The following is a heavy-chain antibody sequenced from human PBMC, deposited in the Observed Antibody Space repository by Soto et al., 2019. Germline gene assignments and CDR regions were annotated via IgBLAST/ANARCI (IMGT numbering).Heavy chain of an antibody. J-gene: IGHJ4*02. Sequence: SETLSLTCTVSGGSISSYYWSWIRQPPGKGLEWIGYIYYSGSTNYNPSLKSRVTISVDTSKNQFSLKLSSVTAADTAVYYCAREGLCSGGSCYTRYFDYWGQGTLVTVSS. CDR3: AREGLCSGGSCYTRYFDY. V-gene: IGHV4-59*01. CDR1: GGSISSYY. D-gene: IGHD2-15*01. CDR2: IYYSGST.